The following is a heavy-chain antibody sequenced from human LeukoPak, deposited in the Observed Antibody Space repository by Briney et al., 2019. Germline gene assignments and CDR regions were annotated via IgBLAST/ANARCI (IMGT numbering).Heavy chain of an antibody. CDR1: GGTFSSYA. J-gene: IGHJ6*03. V-gene: IGHV1-69*13. Sequence: SVKVSCKASGGTFSSYAISWVRQAPGQGLEWMGGIIPIFGTANYAQKFQGRVTITADESTSTAYMELSSLRSEDTAVYYCAGSGYDYHYYYYMDVWGKGTTVTVSS. D-gene: IGHD5-12*01. CDR3: AGSGYDYHYYYYMDV. CDR2: IIPIFGTA.